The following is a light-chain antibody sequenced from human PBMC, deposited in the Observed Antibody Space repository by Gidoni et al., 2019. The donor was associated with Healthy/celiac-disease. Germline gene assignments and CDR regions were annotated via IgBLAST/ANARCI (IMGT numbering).Light chain of an antibody. Sequence: EIVLTQSPGTLSLSPGERATLSCRASQSVSSSYLAWYQQKPGQAPRRLIYGASSRATGIPDRFSGSGSGTDFTLTISRLEPEDFAVYYCQQYGSSPYLTFGGGTKVEIK. CDR2: GAS. CDR3: QQYGSSPYLT. J-gene: IGKJ4*01. CDR1: QSVSSSY. V-gene: IGKV3-20*01.